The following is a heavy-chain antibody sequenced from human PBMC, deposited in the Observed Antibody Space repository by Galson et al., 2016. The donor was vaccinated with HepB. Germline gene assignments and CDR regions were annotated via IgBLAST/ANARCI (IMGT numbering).Heavy chain of an antibody. CDR3: PRAPLLYSYGYETPDYFDY. CDR1: GFTFSDYY. Sequence: SVRLSCAASGFTFSDYYMSWLRQAPRKGLEWVYYISSSSSYTNYADSLKGRFTISRDNAQTSLFLQMNSLRVEDTAVYYCPRAPLLYSYGYETPDYFDYWGQGTLVTVSS. J-gene: IGHJ4*02. V-gene: IGHV3-11*06. CDR2: ISSSSSYT. D-gene: IGHD5-18*01.